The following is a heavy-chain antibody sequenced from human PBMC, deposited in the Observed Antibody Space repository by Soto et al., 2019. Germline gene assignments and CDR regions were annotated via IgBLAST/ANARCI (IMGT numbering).Heavy chain of an antibody. D-gene: IGHD3-9*01. V-gene: IGHV4-34*01. CDR1: GGSFSGYY. J-gene: IGHJ2*01. CDR3: ARVTYYDILTGYPDWYFDH. Sequence: SETLSLTCAVYGGSFSGYYWSWIRQPPGKGLEWIGEINHSGSTNYNPSLKSRVTISVDTSKNQFSLKLSSVTAADTAVYYCARVTYYDILTGYPDWYFDHWGRGTLVT. CDR2: INHSGST.